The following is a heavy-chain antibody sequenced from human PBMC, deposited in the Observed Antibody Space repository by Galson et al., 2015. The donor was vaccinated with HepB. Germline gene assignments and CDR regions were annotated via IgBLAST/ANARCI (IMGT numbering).Heavy chain of an antibody. D-gene: IGHD1-26*01. J-gene: IGHJ4*02. CDR3: AKDPRGFYSGSYPYYFDY. Sequence: SLRLSCAASGFTFSSYGMHWVRQAPGKGLEWVAFIRYDGSNKYYADSVKGRFTISRDNSKNTLYLQMNSLRAEDTAVYYCAKDPRGFYSGSYPYYFDYWGQGTLVTVSS. V-gene: IGHV3-30*02. CDR1: GFTFSSYG. CDR2: IRYDGSNK.